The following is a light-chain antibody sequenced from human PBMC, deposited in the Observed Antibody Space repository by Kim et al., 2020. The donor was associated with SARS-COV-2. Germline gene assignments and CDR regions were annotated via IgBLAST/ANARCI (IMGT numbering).Light chain of an antibody. V-gene: IGLV3-1*01. CDR1: KLGDNY. J-gene: IGLJ1*01. Sequence: SYELTQPPSVSVSPGQTASITCSGDKLGDNYACWYQQKPGQSPVLVIYQDSKRPSGIPARFSGSNSGNTATLTISGTQAMDEADYYCQAWDSSTVVFGTGTKVTVL. CDR2: QDS. CDR3: QAWDSSTVV.